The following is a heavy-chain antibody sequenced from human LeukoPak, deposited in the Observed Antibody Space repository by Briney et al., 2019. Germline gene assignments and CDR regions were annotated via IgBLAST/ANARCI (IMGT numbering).Heavy chain of an antibody. Sequence: GGSLRLSCAASGFTFSSYSMNWVRQAPGKGLEWVSSISSSSSYIYYADSVKGRFTISRDNAKNSLYLQMNSLRAEDTAEYYCARDSSSWNDFDYWGQGTLVTVSS. CDR3: ARDSSSWNDFDY. V-gene: IGHV3-21*01. D-gene: IGHD6-13*01. CDR2: ISSSSSYI. J-gene: IGHJ4*02. CDR1: GFTFSSYS.